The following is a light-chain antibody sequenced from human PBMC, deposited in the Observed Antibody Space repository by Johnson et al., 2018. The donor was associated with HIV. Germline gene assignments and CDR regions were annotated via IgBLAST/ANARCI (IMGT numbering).Light chain of an antibody. CDR1: SSNIGNNY. CDR2: DNN. CDR3: ATWDDTLNGRYV. V-gene: IGLV1-51*01. J-gene: IGLJ1*01. Sequence: SVLTQPPSVSAAPGQKVTISCSGSSSNIGNNYVSWYQQVPGTAPKLLIYDNNKRPSGIPDRFSGSKSGTSATLGITGLQTGDEADYYCATWDDTLNGRYVFGTGTKVTVL.